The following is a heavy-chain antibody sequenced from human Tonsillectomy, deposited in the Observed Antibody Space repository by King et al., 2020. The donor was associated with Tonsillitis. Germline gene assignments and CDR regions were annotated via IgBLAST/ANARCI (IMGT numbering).Heavy chain of an antibody. Sequence: VQLVESGGGLVQPGGSLRLSCAASGFTFSSYAMSWVRQAPGKGLEWVSAISGSGGSTYYADSVKGRFTISRENSKNTLYLQMNRLRAEDTAVYYCAKGERGVVVPAAMDYWGQGSLVTVSS. V-gene: IGHV3-23*04. CDR3: AKGERGVVVPAAMDY. D-gene: IGHD2-2*01. CDR1: GFTFSSYA. CDR2: ISGSGGST. J-gene: IGHJ4*02.